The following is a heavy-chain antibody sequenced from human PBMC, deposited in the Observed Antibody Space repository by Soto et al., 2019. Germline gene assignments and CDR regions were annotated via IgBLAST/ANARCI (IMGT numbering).Heavy chain of an antibody. CDR3: ARDLPSLRGGMDV. D-gene: IGHD3-10*01. V-gene: IGHV1-69*13. CDR2: IIPIFGTA. J-gene: IGHJ6*02. CDR1: GGTFSSYA. Sequence: ASVKVSCKASGGTFSSYAISWVRQAPGQGLEWMGGIIPIFGTANYAQKFQGRVTITADESTSTAYMELSSLRSEDTAVYYCARDLPSLRGGMDVWGQGTTVTVSS.